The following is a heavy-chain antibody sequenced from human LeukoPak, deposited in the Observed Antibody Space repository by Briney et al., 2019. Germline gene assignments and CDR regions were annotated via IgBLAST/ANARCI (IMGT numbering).Heavy chain of an antibody. CDR2: IYYSGNT. Sequence: KASETLSLTCTVSGDSISTSSFYWAWIRQPPGKGLEWIGSIYYSGNTYYNPSLKSRVNISVDTSKNQFSLTLTSVAAADTAVYYCARHGYIYRGVVDYWGQGTLVTVSS. J-gene: IGHJ4*02. CDR3: ARHGYIYRGVVDY. D-gene: IGHD3-10*01. CDR1: GDSISTSSFY. V-gene: IGHV4-39*01.